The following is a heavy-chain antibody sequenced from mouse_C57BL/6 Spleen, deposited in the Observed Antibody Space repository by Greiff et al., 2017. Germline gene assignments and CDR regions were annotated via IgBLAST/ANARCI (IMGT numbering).Heavy chain of an antibody. J-gene: IGHJ4*01. Sequence: EVKLMESGPELVKPGDSVKISCKASGYSFTGYFMNWVMQSHGKSLEWIGRINPYNGDTFYNPKFKGKATLTVDKSSSTAHMELRSLTSEDSAVYYCARSYYAMDYWGQGTSVTVSS. CDR2: INPYNGDT. CDR3: ARSYYAMDY. V-gene: IGHV1-20*01. CDR1: GYSFTGYF.